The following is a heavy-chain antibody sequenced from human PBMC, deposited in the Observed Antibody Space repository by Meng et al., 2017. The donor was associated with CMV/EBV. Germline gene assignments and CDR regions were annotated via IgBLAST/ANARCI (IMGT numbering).Heavy chain of an antibody. CDR1: GFTFSSYS. J-gene: IGHJ6*02. V-gene: IGHV3-48*04. Sequence: GESLKISCAASGFTFSSYSMNWVRQAPGKGLEWVSYISSSSSTIYYAGSVKGRFTISRDNAKNSLYLQMNSLRAEDTAVYYCARDLDAGVVVVPAAIFPYYYYGMDVWGQGTTVTVSS. CDR2: ISSSSSTI. D-gene: IGHD2-2*01. CDR3: ARDLDAGVVVVPAAIFPYYYYGMDV.